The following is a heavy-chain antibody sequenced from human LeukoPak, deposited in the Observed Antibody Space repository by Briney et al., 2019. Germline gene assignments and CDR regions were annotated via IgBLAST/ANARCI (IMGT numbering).Heavy chain of an antibody. CDR2: ISGSGGST. CDR3: AKEMHTVTTELYGMDV. J-gene: IGHJ6*02. CDR1: GITLSNYG. V-gene: IGHV3-23*01. D-gene: IGHD4-17*01. Sequence: PGGSLRLSCAVSGITLSNYGMSWVRQAPGKGLEWVAGISGSGGSTYYADSVKGRFTISRDNSKNTLYLQMNSLRAEDTAVYYCAKEMHTVTTELYGMDVWGQGTTVTVSS.